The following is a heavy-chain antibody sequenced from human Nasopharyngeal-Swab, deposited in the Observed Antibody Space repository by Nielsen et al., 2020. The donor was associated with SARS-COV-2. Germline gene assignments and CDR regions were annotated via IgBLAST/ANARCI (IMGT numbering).Heavy chain of an antibody. V-gene: IGHV1-18*01. J-gene: IGHJ4*02. D-gene: IGHD6-13*01. CDR2: ISAYNGNT. CDR1: GYTFTSYG. Sequence: ASVKVSCKASGYTFTSYGISWVRQAPGQGLEWMGWISAYNGNTNYAQKLQGRVTMTTDTSTSTAYMELRSLRSDDTAVYYCARDRSHSPYSSSWYYFDYWGQGTLVTSPQ. CDR3: ARDRSHSPYSSSWYYFDY.